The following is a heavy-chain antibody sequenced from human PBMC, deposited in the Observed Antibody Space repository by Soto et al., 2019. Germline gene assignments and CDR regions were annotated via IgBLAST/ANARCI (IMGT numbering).Heavy chain of an antibody. V-gene: IGHV1-69*02. CDR1: GGTFSSYT. J-gene: IGHJ4*02. CDR3: ARGERTVTTEALDY. Sequence: QVQLVHSGAEVKKPGSSVKVSCKASGGTFSSYTISWVRQAPGQGLEWMGRIIPILGIANYSQKFQGRVTITADKSTSTAYMELSSLRSEDTAVYYCARGERTVTTEALDYWGQGTLVTVSS. D-gene: IGHD4-17*01. CDR2: IIPILGIA.